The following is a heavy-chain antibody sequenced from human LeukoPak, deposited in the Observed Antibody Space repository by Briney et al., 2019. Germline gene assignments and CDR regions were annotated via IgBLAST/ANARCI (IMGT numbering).Heavy chain of an antibody. D-gene: IGHD3-16*02. CDR3: ARAHHRRVYDYVWGSYPY. V-gene: IGHV3-7*01. J-gene: IGHJ4*02. CDR2: IKQDGSQT. Sequence: PGGSLRLSCAASGFTFSSYGMHWVRQAPGKGLEWVANIKQDGSQTYHADSVKGRFTISRDNAENSLYLQMNSLRAEDTAVYYCARAHHRRVYDYVWGSYPYWGQGTLVTVSS. CDR1: GFTFSSYG.